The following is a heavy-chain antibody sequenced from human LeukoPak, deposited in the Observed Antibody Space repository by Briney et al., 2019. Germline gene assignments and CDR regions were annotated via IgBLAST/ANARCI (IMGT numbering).Heavy chain of an antibody. J-gene: IGHJ4*02. D-gene: IGHD2-2*01. CDR2: ISSSSSYI. Sequence: GGSLRLSCAASGFTFSSYSMNWVRQTLGKGLEWVSSISSSSSYIYYADSVKGRFTISRDNAKNSLYLQMNSLRAEDTAVYYCARELDIVVVPAAQNRDYWGQGTLVTVSS. CDR3: ARELDIVVVPAAQNRDY. CDR1: GFTFSSYS. V-gene: IGHV3-21*01.